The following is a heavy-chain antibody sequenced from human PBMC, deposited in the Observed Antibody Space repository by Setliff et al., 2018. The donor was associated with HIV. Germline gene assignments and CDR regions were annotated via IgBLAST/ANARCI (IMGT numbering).Heavy chain of an antibody. D-gene: IGHD3-10*01. Sequence: ASVKVSCKASGYTFTTYGISWVRQAPGQGLEWMGWISVYNGNTHYGQKFQGRVIVTAETSTSTAYMELTSLRSDDTAVYNCASEGITMVRGAIIRSAFDIWGQGTMVTVSS. CDR3: ASEGITMVRGAIIRSAFDI. CDR2: ISVYNGNT. J-gene: IGHJ3*02. V-gene: IGHV1-18*01. CDR1: GYTFTTYG.